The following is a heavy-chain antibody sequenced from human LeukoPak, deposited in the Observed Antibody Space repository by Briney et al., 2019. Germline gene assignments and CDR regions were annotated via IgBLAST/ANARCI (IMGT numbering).Heavy chain of an antibody. CDR3: ARDHVVDGLVFDY. CDR1: GFTFRSHW. J-gene: IGHJ4*02. CDR2: INQDGSEK. Sequence: PGGSLRLSCGASGFTFRSHWMSRVRQAPGKGLELVANINQDGSEKYYVDSVKGRFTISRDNAKNSLFLQMNSLRAEDTATYYCARDHVVDGLVFDYWGQGALVTVSS. V-gene: IGHV3-7*01. D-gene: IGHD2-15*01.